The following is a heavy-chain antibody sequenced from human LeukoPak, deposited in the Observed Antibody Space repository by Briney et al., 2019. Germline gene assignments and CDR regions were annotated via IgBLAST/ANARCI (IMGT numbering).Heavy chain of an antibody. V-gene: IGHV1-2*02. CDR2: INLNSGGT. J-gene: IGHJ4*02. D-gene: IGHD3-3*02. Sequence: ASVKVSCKASGYTFIGYYMHWVRQAPGQGLEWMGWINLNSGGTNYAQKLQGRVTMTRDTSISTAYMELSRLRSDDTAVYYCARRSIRNGEFGYWGQGTLVTVSS. CDR1: GYTFIGYY. CDR3: ARRSIRNGEFGY.